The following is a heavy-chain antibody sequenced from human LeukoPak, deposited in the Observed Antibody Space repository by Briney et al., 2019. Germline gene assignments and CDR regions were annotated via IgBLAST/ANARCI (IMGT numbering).Heavy chain of an antibody. V-gene: IGHV3-21*01. CDR1: GFTFSSYS. CDR3: AREGGQWLVSDY. CDR2: ISSSSSYI. J-gene: IGHJ4*02. Sequence: PGGSLRLSCAASGFTFSSYSMNWVRQAPGKGLEWVSSISSSSSYIYYADSVKGRFTISRDNAKNSLYLQMDSLRAEDTAIYYCAREGGQWLVSDYWGQGTLVTVSS. D-gene: IGHD6-19*01.